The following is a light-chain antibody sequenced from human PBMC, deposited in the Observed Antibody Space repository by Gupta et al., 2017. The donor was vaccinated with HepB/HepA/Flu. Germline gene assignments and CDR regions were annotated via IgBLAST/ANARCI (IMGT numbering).Light chain of an antibody. CDR2: INN. V-gene: IGLV1-44*01. Sequence: QSVLTQPPSTSGTPGQRVTTSCCGSSSNIGTNTVDWYQQLPGTAPKLLICINNQRPSGVPDRFSGSKSGTSASLAISGLQSEDEADYYCAAWDDSLNAYVFGTGTKVTVL. CDR1: SSNIGTNT. J-gene: IGLJ1*01. CDR3: AAWDDSLNAYV.